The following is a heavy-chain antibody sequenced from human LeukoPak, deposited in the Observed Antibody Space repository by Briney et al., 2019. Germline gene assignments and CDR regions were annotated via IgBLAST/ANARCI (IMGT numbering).Heavy chain of an antibody. Sequence: SETLSLTCAVYGGSFSGYYWSWIRQPPGKGLEWIGEINHSGSTNYNPSLKSRVTISVDTSKNQFSLKLSSVTAADTAVYYCARVTRFTQFGELWFDSWGQGTLLTVSS. CDR2: INHSGST. J-gene: IGHJ5*01. CDR3: ARVTRFTQFGELWFDS. V-gene: IGHV4-34*01. CDR1: GGSFSGYY. D-gene: IGHD3-10*01.